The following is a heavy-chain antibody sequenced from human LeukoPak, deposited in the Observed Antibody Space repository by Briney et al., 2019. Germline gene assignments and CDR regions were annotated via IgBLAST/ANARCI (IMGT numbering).Heavy chain of an antibody. CDR2: IYWNDDK. CDR3: AHSVYYYDGRGTYEFFDY. J-gene: IGHJ4*02. CDR1: GFSLSTYGVG. V-gene: IGHV2-5*01. Sequence: ESGPTLVKPTQTLTLTCTFSGFSLSTYGVGVAWIRQPPGKALEWLALIYWNDDKRYSPSLESRLTITKDTSKNQVVLTMTNMGPVDTATYYCAHSVYYYDGRGTYEFFDYWGQGTLVTVSS. D-gene: IGHD3-22*01.